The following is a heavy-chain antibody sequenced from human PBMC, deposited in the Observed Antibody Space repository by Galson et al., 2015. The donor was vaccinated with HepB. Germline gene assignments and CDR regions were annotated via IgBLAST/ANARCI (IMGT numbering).Heavy chain of an antibody. J-gene: IGHJ6*02. CDR3: ARDVGAAAGNDYYYYGMDV. CDR1: GYTFTSYG. V-gene: IGHV1-18*01. D-gene: IGHD6-13*01. Sequence: SVKVSCKASGYTFTSYGISWARQAPGQGLEWMGWISAYNGNTNYAQKLQGRVTMTTDTSTSTAYMELRSLRSDDTAVYYCARDVGAAAGNDYYYYGMDVWGQGTTVTVSS. CDR2: ISAYNGNT.